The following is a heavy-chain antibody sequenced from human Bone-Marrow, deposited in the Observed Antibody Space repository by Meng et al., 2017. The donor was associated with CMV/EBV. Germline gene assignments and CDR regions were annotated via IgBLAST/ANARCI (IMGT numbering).Heavy chain of an antibody. CDR1: GFTFSSYS. J-gene: IGHJ2*01. D-gene: IGHD2-2*01. V-gene: IGHV3-13*01. CDR2: IGTAGDT. CDR3: AREGCSSTSCYGWYFDL. Sequence: GESLKISCAASGFTFSSYSMNWVRQATGKGLEWVSAIGTAGDTYYPGSVKGRFTISRENAKNSLYLQMNSLRAGDTAVYYCAREGCSSTSCYGWYFDLWGRGTLVTVSS.